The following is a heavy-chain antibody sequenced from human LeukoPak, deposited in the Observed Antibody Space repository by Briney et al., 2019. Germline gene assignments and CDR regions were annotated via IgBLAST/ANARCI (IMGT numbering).Heavy chain of an antibody. D-gene: IGHD1-1*01. CDR1: GGTFSGYA. CDR2: IIPIFGTA. CDR3: ARGLERLEASPPFDY. V-gene: IGHV1-69*05. Sequence: ASVKVSCKASGGTFSGYAISWVRQAPGQGLEWMGGIIPIFGTANYAQKFQGRVTITTDESTSTAYTELSSLRSEDTAVYYCARGLERLEASPPFDYWGQGTLVTVSS. J-gene: IGHJ4*02.